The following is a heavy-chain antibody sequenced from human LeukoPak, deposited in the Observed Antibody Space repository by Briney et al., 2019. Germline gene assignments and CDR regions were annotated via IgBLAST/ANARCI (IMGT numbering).Heavy chain of an antibody. Sequence: GGSLRLSCVGSGFPFGEFAMHWVRQAPGKGLEWLSFISYNGAFIDYADSVKGRFTVSRDNAENSLFLHMNSLRPEDTAFYYCAKVRGTLSNHFFFDYWGQGIRVTVSS. D-gene: IGHD1-1*01. CDR3: AKVRGTLSNHFFFDY. CDR2: ISYNGAFI. CDR1: GFPFGEFA. V-gene: IGHV3-9*01. J-gene: IGHJ4*02.